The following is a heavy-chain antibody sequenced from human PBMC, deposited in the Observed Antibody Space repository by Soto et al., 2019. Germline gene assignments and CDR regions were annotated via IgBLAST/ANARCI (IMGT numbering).Heavy chain of an antibody. CDR1: GFTFSNYA. J-gene: IGHJ4*02. V-gene: IGHV3-23*01. CDR3: AKDQGSSWYEIDY. D-gene: IGHD6-13*01. CDR2: ISGSGGSS. Sequence: EVQLLESGGGLVQPGGSLRLSFAASGFTFSNYAVTWVRQAPGKGLEWVSTISGSGGSSSYADSVKGRFTISRDNSKTTLYLEMNSLRAEDTAVYYCAKDQGSSWYEIDYWGQGTLVTVSS.